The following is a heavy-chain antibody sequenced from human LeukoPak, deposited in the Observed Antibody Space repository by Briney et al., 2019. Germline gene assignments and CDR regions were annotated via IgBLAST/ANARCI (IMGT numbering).Heavy chain of an antibody. CDR2: IYYSGRT. J-gene: IGHJ4*02. V-gene: IGHV4-31*03. CDR3: AILRCSGGSCNLDY. Sequence: KPSETLSLTCTVSGGSVSSGAYYWSWIRQHPGKGLEWIGYIYYSGRTYYNPSLKSRATISVDTSKNQFSLKLSSVTAADTAVFYCAILRCSGGSCNLDYWGQGTLVTVSS. D-gene: IGHD2-15*01. CDR1: GGSVSSGAYY.